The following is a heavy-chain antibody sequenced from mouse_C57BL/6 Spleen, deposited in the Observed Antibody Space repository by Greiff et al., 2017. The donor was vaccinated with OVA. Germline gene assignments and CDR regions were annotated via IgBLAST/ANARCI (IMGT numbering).Heavy chain of an antibody. D-gene: IGHD2-5*01. V-gene: IGHV1-61*01. Sequence: VQLQQPGAELVRPGSSVKLSCKASGYTFTSYWMDWVKQRPGQGLEWIGNIYPSDSETHYNQKFKDKATLTVDKSSSTDYMQLSRLTSEDSAVYYCARSRLDYYSNYVGAYWGQGTLVTVSA. CDR2: IYPSDSET. CDR3: ARSRLDYYSNYVGAY. CDR1: GYTFTSYW. J-gene: IGHJ3*01.